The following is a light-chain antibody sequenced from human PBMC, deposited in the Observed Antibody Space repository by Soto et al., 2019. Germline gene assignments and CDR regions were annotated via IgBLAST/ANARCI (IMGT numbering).Light chain of an antibody. CDR1: KNDIGVYDF. V-gene: IGLV2-8*01. CDR2: EVV. J-gene: IGLJ1*01. Sequence: QSALTQPPSASGSPGQSVTISCSETKNDIGVYDFVSWYQHHPGKAPRLIIYEVVQRPSGVPDRFSGSKSGNTASLTVSGLQAADEADYFCKSYAGSNTYVFGSGTKLT. CDR3: KSYAGSNTYV.